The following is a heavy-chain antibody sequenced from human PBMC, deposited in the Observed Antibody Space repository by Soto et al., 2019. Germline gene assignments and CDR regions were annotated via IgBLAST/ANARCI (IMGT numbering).Heavy chain of an antibody. CDR2: ISGSGGST. CDR3: AKDLGYSYGRHYYYYGMDV. J-gene: IGHJ6*02. Sequence: GGSLRLSCAASGFTFSSYAMSWVRQAPGKGLEWVSAISGSGGSTYYADSVKGRFTISRDNSKNTLYLQMNSLRAEDTAVYYCAKDLGYSYGRHYYYYGMDVWGQGTTVTVSS. D-gene: IGHD5-18*01. CDR1: GFTFSSYA. V-gene: IGHV3-23*01.